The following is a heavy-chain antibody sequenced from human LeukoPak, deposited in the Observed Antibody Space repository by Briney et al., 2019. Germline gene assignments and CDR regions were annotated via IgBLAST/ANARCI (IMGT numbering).Heavy chain of an antibody. D-gene: IGHD2-15*01. Sequence: SQTLSLTCAISGDSVSSNSAAWNWIRQSPSRGLEWLGRTYYRSKWYNDYAVSVKSRITINPDTSKNQFSLQLNSVPPEDTAVYYCARDGCSGGSCYSNWFDPWGQGTLVTVSS. CDR1: GDSVSSNSAA. CDR2: TYYRSKWYN. J-gene: IGHJ5*02. V-gene: IGHV6-1*01. CDR3: ARDGCSGGSCYSNWFDP.